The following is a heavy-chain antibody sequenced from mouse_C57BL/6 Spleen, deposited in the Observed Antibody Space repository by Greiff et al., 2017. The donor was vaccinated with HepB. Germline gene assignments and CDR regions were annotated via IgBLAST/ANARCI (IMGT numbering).Heavy chain of an antibody. J-gene: IGHJ4*01. CDR3: ARDDGYYAMDY. CDR2: INPYNGDT. CDR1: GYSFTGYF. D-gene: IGHD2-3*01. Sequence: VQLKQSGPELVKPGDSVKISCKASGYSFTGYFMNWVMQSHGKSLEWIGRINPYNGDTFYNQKFKGKATLTVDKSSSTAHMELRSLTSEDSAVYYCARDDGYYAMDYWGQGTSVTVSS. V-gene: IGHV1-20*01.